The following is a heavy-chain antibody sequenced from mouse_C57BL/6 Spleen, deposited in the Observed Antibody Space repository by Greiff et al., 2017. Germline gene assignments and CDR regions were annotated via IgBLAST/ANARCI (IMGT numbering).Heavy chain of an antibody. D-gene: IGHD1-1*01. Sequence: QLQESGPELVKPGASVKISCKASGYSFTDYNMNWVKQSNGKSLEWIGVINPNYGTTSYNQKFKGKATLTVDQSSSTAYMQLNSLTSEDSAVYCGSRSDTTVVNDWGTGTTVTVSS. J-gene: IGHJ1*03. V-gene: IGHV1-39*01. CDR2: INPNYGTT. CDR3: SRSDTTVVND. CDR1: GYSFTDYN.